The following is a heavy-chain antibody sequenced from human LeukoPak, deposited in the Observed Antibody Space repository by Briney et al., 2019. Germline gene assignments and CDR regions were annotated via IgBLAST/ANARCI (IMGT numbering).Heavy chain of an antibody. CDR1: GFTVSSNY. D-gene: IGHD2-2*01. CDR3: ARSGGYCSSTSCYGLAYGMDV. Sequence: GGSLRLSCAGSGFTVSSNYMSWVRQAPGKGLEWVSVIYSGGSTYYADSVKGRFTISRDNSKNTLYLQMNSLRAEDTAVYYCARSGGYCSSTSCYGLAYGMDVWGQGTTVTVSS. J-gene: IGHJ6*02. V-gene: IGHV3-53*01. CDR2: IYSGGST.